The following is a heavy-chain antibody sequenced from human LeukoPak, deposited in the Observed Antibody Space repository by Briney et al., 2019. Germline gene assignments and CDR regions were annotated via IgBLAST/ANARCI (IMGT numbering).Heavy chain of an antibody. J-gene: IGHJ3*02. CDR3: ARTSKVTSVMDI. CDR2: IDTAGNT. Sequence: GESLKISCAASGFIFSTYDMHWVRQATGKGLEWVSAIDTAGNTFYPGSVRGRFTISRENAKNSLYLQMNNVRAGDTAVYYCARTSKVTSVMDIWGQGTMVTVSS. D-gene: IGHD3-16*01. V-gene: IGHV3-13*04. CDR1: GFIFSTYD.